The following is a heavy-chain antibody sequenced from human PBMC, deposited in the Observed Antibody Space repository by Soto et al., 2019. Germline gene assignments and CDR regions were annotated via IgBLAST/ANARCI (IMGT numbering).Heavy chain of an antibody. J-gene: IGHJ3*02. Sequence: EVQLVESGGGLVQPGGSLRLSCAASGFTFSRYSMNWVRQAPGKGLEWVSYISSSSSTIYYADSVKGRFTISRHNAKNSLYLQMNSLRDEDTAVYYCGGDSSGYFYPDVFDIWGQGTMVTVSS. CDR2: ISSSSSTI. V-gene: IGHV3-48*02. D-gene: IGHD3-22*01. CDR3: GGDSSGYFYPDVFDI. CDR1: GFTFSRYS.